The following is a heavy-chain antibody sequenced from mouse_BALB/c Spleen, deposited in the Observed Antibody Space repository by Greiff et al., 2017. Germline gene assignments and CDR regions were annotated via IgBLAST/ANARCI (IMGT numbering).Heavy chain of an antibody. CDR3: ARHYYGYGYFDV. D-gene: IGHD1-2*01. J-gene: IGHJ1*01. Sequence: EVQLVESGGGLVQPGGSRKLSCAASGFTFSSFGMHWVRQAPEKGLEWVAYISSGSSTIYYADTVKGRFTISRDNPKNTLFLQMTSLRSEDTAMYYCARHYYGYGYFDVWGAGTTVTVSS. CDR1: GFTFSSFG. CDR2: ISSGSSTI. V-gene: IGHV5-17*02.